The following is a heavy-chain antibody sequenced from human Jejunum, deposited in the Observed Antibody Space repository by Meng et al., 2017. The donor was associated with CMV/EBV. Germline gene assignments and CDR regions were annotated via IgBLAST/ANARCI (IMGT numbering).Heavy chain of an antibody. J-gene: IGHJ5*02. CDR1: GYTFTGYY. CDR2: INPNSGGT. V-gene: IGHV1-2*02. Sequence: KAYGYTFTGYYMHWVRQAPGQGLEWMGWINPNSGGTNYALKFQGRVTMTRDTSISTAYVELNRLRSDDTAIYYCARARPYLNWFDPWGQGTLVTVSS. D-gene: IGHD2-8*01. CDR3: ARARPYLNWFDP.